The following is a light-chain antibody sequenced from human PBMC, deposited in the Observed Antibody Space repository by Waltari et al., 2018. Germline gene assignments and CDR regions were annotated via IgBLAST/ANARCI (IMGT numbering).Light chain of an antibody. V-gene: IGKV1-39*01. J-gene: IGKJ2*01. Sequence: DIQMTQSPSSLSASVGDRVTIACRASQNIGLYLNWYQVQSGKAPKLLIYAASRLHTGVSSRCSGGGSGTDFTLTISGLQPDDSATYFCQQSHSALYTFGQGTKLELK. CDR3: QQSHSALYT. CDR1: QNIGLY. CDR2: AAS.